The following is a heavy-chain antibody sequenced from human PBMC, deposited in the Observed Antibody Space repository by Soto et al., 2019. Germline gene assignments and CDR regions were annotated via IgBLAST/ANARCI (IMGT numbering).Heavy chain of an antibody. D-gene: IGHD3-22*01. Sequence: ASVKVSCKASGXTFTSYYMHWVRQAPGQGLEWMGIINPSGGSTSYAQKFQGRVTMTRDTSTSTVYMELSSLRSEDTAVYYCARDRALYYDSSGYYVYWGQGTLVTVSS. CDR3: ARDRALYYDSSGYYVY. V-gene: IGHV1-46*01. CDR2: INPSGGST. J-gene: IGHJ4*02. CDR1: GXTFTSYY.